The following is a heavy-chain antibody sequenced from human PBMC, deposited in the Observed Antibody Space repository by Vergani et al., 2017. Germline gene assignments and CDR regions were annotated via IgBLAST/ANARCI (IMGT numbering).Heavy chain of an antibody. V-gene: IGHV5-10-1*03. CDR1: GYSFTSYW. Sequence: EVPLVPSGAAVKTPGESLRISCTGSGYSFTSYWISWVRQLPGKGLEWMGRIDPSDSYTNYSPSFQGHVTISADKSISTAYLQWSSLKASDTAMYYCARVGWSYYDSSGYYYAPGGWFDPWGQGTLVTVSS. CDR2: IDPSDSYT. D-gene: IGHD3-22*01. CDR3: ARVGWSYYDSSGYYYAPGGWFDP. J-gene: IGHJ5*02.